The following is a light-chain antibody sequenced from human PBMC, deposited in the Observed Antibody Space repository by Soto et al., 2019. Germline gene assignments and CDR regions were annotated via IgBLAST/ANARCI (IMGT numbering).Light chain of an antibody. Sequence: DLQMTQSPSTLSASVGDSVTITCRASQTIDFYLAWYQQKPGKAPKLLIYEASNLENGVPSRFSGSGYGTDFTITISSLEPDDFATYYCQQSINYPWTFGQGTKVDIK. V-gene: IGKV1-5*03. J-gene: IGKJ1*01. CDR2: EAS. CDR1: QTIDFY. CDR3: QQSINYPWT.